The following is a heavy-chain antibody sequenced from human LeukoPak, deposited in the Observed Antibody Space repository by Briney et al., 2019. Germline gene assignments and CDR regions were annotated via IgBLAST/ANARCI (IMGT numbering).Heavy chain of an antibody. CDR1: GFTFSSYS. CDR2: ISSSSYI. CDR3: ARDLSGSYPDFDY. J-gene: IGHJ4*02. Sequence: GGSLRLSCAASGFTFSSYSMNWVRQAPGKGLEWVSSISSSSYIYYADSVKGRFTISRDNAKNSLYLQMNSLRAEDTAVYYCARDLSGSYPDFDYWGQGTLVTVSS. D-gene: IGHD3-10*01. V-gene: IGHV3-21*01.